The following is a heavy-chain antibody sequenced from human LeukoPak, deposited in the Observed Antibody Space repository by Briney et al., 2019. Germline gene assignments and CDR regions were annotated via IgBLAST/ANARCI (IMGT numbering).Heavy chain of an antibody. D-gene: IGHD2-8*02. Sequence: SETLSLTCAVYGGSFSGYYWSWIRQPPGKGLEWIGEINHSGSTNYNPSLKSRVTISVDTSKNQFSLKPSSVTAADTAVYYCARVALVFDYWGQGTLVTVSS. CDR1: GGSFSGYY. CDR2: INHSGST. J-gene: IGHJ4*02. CDR3: ARVALVFDY. V-gene: IGHV4-34*01.